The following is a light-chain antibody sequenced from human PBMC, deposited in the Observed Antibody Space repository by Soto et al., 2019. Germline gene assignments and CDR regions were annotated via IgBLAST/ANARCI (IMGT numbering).Light chain of an antibody. J-gene: IGLJ1*01. CDR1: SSNIGTNS. CDR2: NND. Sequence: QSVLTQPPSASGTPGQRVTISCSGGSSNIGTNSVNWYHQLPGRAPKLLIYNNDLRPSGVPDRFSGSKSGTSASLAISGLQSGDEADYYCAAWDDSLNGFYVFGIGTKLTVL. CDR3: AAWDDSLNGFYV. V-gene: IGLV1-44*01.